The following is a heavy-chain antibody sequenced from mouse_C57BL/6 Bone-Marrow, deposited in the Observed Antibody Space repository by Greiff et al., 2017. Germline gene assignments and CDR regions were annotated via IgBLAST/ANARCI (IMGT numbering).Heavy chain of an antibody. CDR2: IDPSDSYT. CDR3: AKGGNYVGDY. D-gene: IGHD2-1*01. V-gene: IGHV1-59*01. Sequence: QVQLQQSGAELVRPGTSVKLSCKASGYTFTSYWMHWVKQRPGQGLEWIGVIDPSDSYTNYNQKFKGKATLTVATSSSTAYMQLSSLTSEDSAVSNCAKGGNYVGDYWGQGTTLTVSS. J-gene: IGHJ2*01. CDR1: GYTFTSYW.